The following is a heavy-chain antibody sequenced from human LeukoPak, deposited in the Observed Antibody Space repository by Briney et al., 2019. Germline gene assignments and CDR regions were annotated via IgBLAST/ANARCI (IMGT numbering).Heavy chain of an antibody. CDR3: AHISSSYYYFDS. Sequence: GGSLRLSCAASGFTFSSFWMHWVRQVPGEGLVWLARINSDGRNTNYADSVKGRFTISRDNAKNTLYLQMNSLRAEDTAVYYCAHISSSYYYFDSWGQGTLVTVSS. CDR1: GFTFSSFW. V-gene: IGHV3-74*01. J-gene: IGHJ4*02. D-gene: IGHD6-13*01. CDR2: INSDGRNT.